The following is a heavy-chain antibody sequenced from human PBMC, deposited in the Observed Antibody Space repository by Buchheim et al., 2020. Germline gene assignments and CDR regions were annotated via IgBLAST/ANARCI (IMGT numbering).Heavy chain of an antibody. Sequence: QVQLVESGGGVVQPGKSLRLSCAASGFSFSTYAIHWVRQAPGKGLEWVALISYDGNNAYYVDSVRGRFTISRDNAKNSLYLQMNSLRAEDTALYYCARDYKTGGFYYWWGQGTL. CDR1: GFSFSTYA. J-gene: IGHJ4*02. CDR2: ISYDGNNA. CDR3: ARDYKTGGFYYW. V-gene: IGHV3-30-3*01. D-gene: IGHD3-22*01.